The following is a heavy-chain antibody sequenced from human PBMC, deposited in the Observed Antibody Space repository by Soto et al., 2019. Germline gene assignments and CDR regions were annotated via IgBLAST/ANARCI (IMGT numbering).Heavy chain of an antibody. V-gene: IGHV3-64*01. J-gene: IGHJ6*03. D-gene: IGHD5-12*01. CDR2: ISSNGGST. Sequence: EVQLVESGGGLVQPGGSLRLSCTASGFTFSSYAMHWVRQAPGKGLEYVSAISSNGGSTYYANSVKGRFTISRDNSKNTLYLQRGSLRAEDMAVYYCARGGGYTLYYYYMDVWGKGTTVTVSS. CDR3: ARGGGYTLYYYYMDV. CDR1: GFTFSSYA.